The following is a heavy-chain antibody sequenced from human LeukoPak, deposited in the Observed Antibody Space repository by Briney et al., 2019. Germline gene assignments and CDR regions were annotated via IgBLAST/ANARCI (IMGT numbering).Heavy chain of an antibody. Sequence: GGSLRLSCATSGFTFSDYWMTWVRQAPGKGLEWVSSISSSSSYIYYADSVKGRFTISRDNAKNSLYLQMNSLRAEDTAVYYCARDMGYCSGGSCPDAFDIWGQGTMVTVSS. D-gene: IGHD2-15*01. CDR3: ARDMGYCSGGSCPDAFDI. CDR1: GFTFSDYW. J-gene: IGHJ3*02. V-gene: IGHV3-21*01. CDR2: ISSSSSYI.